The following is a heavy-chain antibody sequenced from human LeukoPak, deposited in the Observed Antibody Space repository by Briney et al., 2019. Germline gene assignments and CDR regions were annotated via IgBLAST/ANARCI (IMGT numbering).Heavy chain of an antibody. CDR2: MNPKSGRT. J-gene: IGHJ4*02. Sequence: ASVKVSCKASGYTFTSYDINWVRQATGQGLEWMGWMNPKSGRTGYAQKFQGRVTMTRDTSTSTAYMELSSLRSEDTAVYYCATSAVADKSDYWGQGTLVTVSS. V-gene: IGHV1-8*01. CDR3: ATSAVADKSDY. D-gene: IGHD6-19*01. CDR1: GYTFTSYD.